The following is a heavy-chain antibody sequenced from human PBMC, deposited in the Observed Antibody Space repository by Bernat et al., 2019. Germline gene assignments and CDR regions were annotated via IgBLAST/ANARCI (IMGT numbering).Heavy chain of an antibody. CDR3: AGDIVATNYGCYYYYDGMDV. Sequence: QVQLVESGGGVVQPGRSLRLSCAASGFTFSSYGMHWVRQAPGKGLEWVAVIWYDGSNKYYADSVKGRFTISRDNSKNTMYLQMNSLRAEDTAVYYFAGDIVATNYGCYYYYDGMDVWGQGTMVTISS. J-gene: IGHJ6*02. V-gene: IGHV3-33*01. D-gene: IGHD5-12*01. CDR1: GFTFSSYG. CDR2: IWYDGSNK.